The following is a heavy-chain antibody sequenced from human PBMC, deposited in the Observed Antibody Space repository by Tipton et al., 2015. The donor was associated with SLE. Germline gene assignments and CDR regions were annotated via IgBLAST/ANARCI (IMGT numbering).Heavy chain of an antibody. J-gene: IGHJ4*02. CDR1: GFTFSSYE. V-gene: IGHV3-48*03. D-gene: IGHD7-27*01. CDR2: ISSSGSTI. Sequence: SLRLSCAASGFTFSSYEMNWVRQAPGKGLEWVSYISSSGSTIYYADSVKGRFTISRDNAKNSLYLQMNSLRAEDTAVYYCARGNQLGIGFDYWGQGTLVTASP. CDR3: ARGNQLGIGFDY.